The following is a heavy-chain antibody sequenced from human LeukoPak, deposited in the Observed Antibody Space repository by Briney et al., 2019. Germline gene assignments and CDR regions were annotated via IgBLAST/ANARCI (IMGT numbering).Heavy chain of an antibody. D-gene: IGHD2-2*01. V-gene: IGHV7-4-1*02. CDR3: AREGYCSSTSCWRGAEIDY. Sequence: ASVKVSCKASGYTFTSYAMNWVRQAPGQGLEWMGWINTNTGNPTYAQGFTGRFVFSLDTSVSTAYLQISSLKAEDTAVYYCAREGYCSSTSCWRGAEIDYWGQGTLVTVSS. CDR2: INTNTGNP. CDR1: GYTFTSYA. J-gene: IGHJ4*02.